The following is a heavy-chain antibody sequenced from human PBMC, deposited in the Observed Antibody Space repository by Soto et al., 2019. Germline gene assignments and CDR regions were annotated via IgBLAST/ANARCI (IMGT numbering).Heavy chain of an antibody. J-gene: IGHJ3*02. D-gene: IGHD3-10*01. Sequence: GGSLRLSCAASGFTFISYWMHWVRQAPGKGLVWVSRINSDGSSTSYADSVKGRFTISRDNAKNTLYLQMNSLRAEDTAVYYCAREGLTRPRGAFDIWGQGTMVTVSS. CDR1: GFTFISYW. V-gene: IGHV3-74*01. CDR2: INSDGSST. CDR3: AREGLTRPRGAFDI.